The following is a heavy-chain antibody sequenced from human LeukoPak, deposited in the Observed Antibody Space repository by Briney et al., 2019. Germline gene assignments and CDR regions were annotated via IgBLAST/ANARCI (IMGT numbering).Heavy chain of an antibody. CDR3: ARDFYYDSSDHGGDY. V-gene: IGHV1-18*01. Sequence: GASVKVSCKASGYTFSNYGITWVRQAPGQGLEWMGWISAYNGNTNYAQKFQGRVAMTTDTYTSTAYMELRSLRSDDTAVFYCARDFYYDSSDHGGDYWGQGTLVTVSS. J-gene: IGHJ4*02. D-gene: IGHD3-22*01. CDR2: ISAYNGNT. CDR1: GYTFSNYG.